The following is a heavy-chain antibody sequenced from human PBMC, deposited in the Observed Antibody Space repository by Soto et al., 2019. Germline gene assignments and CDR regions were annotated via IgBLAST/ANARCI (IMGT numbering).Heavy chain of an antibody. CDR2: MIPNFNSA. D-gene: IGHD3-16*02. J-gene: IGHJ6*02. Sequence: SVKVSCKASGDKVNSYTISWVLQALGQGLQPAAAMIPNFNSANSAQKFNDRLTITADESTSTAYMELSRPRSEYTAVYYCAKGSFYDASNSFDTPGMYYRYFGLDVWGQGTTVTVSS. CDR1: GDKVNSYT. V-gene: IGHV1-69*13. CDR3: AKGSFYDASNSFDTPGMYYRYFGLDV.